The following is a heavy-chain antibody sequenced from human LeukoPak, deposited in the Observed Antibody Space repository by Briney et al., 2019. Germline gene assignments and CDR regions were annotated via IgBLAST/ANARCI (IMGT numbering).Heavy chain of an antibody. CDR2: ISYDGSNK. Sequence: AGGSLRLSCAASGFTFSSYAMHWVRQAPGKGLEWVAVISYDGSNKYYADSVKGRFTISRDNSKNTLYLQMNSLRAEDTAVYYCAREGSPHAFDIWGQGTMVTVSS. J-gene: IGHJ3*02. V-gene: IGHV3-30*04. CDR1: GFTFSSYA. CDR3: AREGSPHAFDI.